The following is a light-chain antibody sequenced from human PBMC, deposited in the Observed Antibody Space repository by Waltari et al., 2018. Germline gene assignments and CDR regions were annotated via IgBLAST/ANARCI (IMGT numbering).Light chain of an antibody. CDR2: QDS. CDR1: KLGDIY. V-gene: IGLV3-1*01. J-gene: IGLJ2*01. Sequence: LTQPPSVSVSPGQTASIPCSGNKLGDIYVFWYQQVAGQSPVMVLYQDSKRPSGIPELFSGSNSGNTATLTISGTQAMDDANYYCQVWDSSTLVFGGGTKLTVL. CDR3: QVWDSSTLV.